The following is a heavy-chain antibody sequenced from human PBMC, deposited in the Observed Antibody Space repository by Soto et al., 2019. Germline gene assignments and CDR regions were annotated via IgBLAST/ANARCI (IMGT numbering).Heavy chain of an antibody. V-gene: IGHV3-48*03. CDR3: ATDYSSSWDYYYGMDV. CDR1: GFIFSSYE. D-gene: IGHD6-13*01. J-gene: IGHJ6*02. Sequence: GGSLRLSCATSGFIFSSYEMNWVRQAPGKGLEWVSYIDSGGTSKQYADSVQGRFSTSRDNTRKTLYLQMNSLRAGDTGVYYCATDYSSSWDYYYGMDVWGQGTTVTVSS. CDR2: IDSGGTSK.